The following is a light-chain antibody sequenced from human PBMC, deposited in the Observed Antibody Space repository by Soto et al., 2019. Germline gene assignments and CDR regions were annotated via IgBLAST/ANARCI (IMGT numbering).Light chain of an antibody. J-gene: IGKJ4*01. CDR2: DAS. V-gene: IGKV3-20*01. Sequence: EIVMTQSPATLSVSPGERATLSCRASQSVSSNLAWYQQKPGQARRLLIYDASSRATGIPDRFSGGGSGTDFTLTISRVEPEDFAVYYCQQFSSYTLTFGGGTKVDIK. CDR1: QSVSSN. CDR3: QQFSSYTLT.